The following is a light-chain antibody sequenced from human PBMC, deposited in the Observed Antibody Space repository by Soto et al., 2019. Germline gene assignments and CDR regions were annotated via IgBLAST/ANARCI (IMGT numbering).Light chain of an antibody. Sequence: DIQMTQSPSTLSASVEDRVTITCRASQSISSWLAWYQQKPGKAPKLLIYDASSLESGVPSRFSGRGSGTEFTLTISRLQPDDVATYYCLQYSSHSWTFGQGTKVDIK. CDR1: QSISSW. V-gene: IGKV1-5*01. CDR3: LQYSSHSWT. J-gene: IGKJ1*01. CDR2: DAS.